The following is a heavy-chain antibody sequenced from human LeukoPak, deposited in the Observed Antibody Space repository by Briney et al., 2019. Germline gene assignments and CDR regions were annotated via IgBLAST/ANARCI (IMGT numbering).Heavy chain of an antibody. Sequence: SETLSLTCTVSGGSISSSSYYWGWIRQPPGKGLEWIGSIYYSGSTYYNPSLKSRVTISVDTSKNQFSLKLSSVTAADTAVYYCAGGDYYDSTGYPADWGQGTLVTVSS. CDR2: IYYSGST. V-gene: IGHV4-39*07. D-gene: IGHD3-22*01. CDR1: GGSISSSSYY. CDR3: AGGDYYDSTGYPAD. J-gene: IGHJ4*02.